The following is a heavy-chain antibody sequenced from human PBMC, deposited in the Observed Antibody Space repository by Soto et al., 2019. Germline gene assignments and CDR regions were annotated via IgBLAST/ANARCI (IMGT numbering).Heavy chain of an antibody. J-gene: IGHJ4*02. CDR3: ARDLSSIAAQNAEFDY. CDR2: LSYDGSNK. CDR1: GFTFSSYA. Sequence: QVQLVESGGGVVQPGRSLRLSCAASGFTFSSYAMHWVRQAPGKGLEWVAVLSYDGSNKYYADSVKGRFTITRDNSKITLYLQMNRLRAEDTAVYYCARDLSSIAAQNAEFDYWGQETLVTVSS. V-gene: IGHV3-30-3*01. D-gene: IGHD6-6*01.